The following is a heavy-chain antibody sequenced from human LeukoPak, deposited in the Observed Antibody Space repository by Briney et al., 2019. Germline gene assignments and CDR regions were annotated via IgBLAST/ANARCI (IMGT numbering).Heavy chain of an antibody. V-gene: IGHV3-9*01. CDR1: GLTFDDYA. CDR3: AKDGSFDY. J-gene: IGHJ4*02. Sequence: SLRLSCAASGLTFDDYAMHWVRQAPGKGLEWVSGISWNSGSIGYADSVKGRFTISRDNAKNSLYLQMNSLRAEDTALYYCAKDGSFDYWGQGTLVTVSS. CDR2: ISWNSGSI.